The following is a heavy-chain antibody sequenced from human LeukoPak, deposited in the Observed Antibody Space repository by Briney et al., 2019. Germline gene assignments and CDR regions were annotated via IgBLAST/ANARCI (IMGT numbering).Heavy chain of an antibody. D-gene: IGHD3-22*01. V-gene: IGHV3-48*04. CDR3: ARAKYYYDSSGYPTRYFDY. CDR2: ISSSSSTI. J-gene: IGHJ4*02. Sequence: GGSLRLSCAASGFTFSSYSMNWVRQAPGKGLEWVSYISSSSSTIYYADSVKGRFTISRDNAKNSLYLQMNSLRAEDTAVYYCARAKYYYDSSGYPTRYFDYWGQGTLVTVSS. CDR1: GFTFSSYS.